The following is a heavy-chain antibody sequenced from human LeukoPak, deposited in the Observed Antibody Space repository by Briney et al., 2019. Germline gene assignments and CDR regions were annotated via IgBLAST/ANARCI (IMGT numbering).Heavy chain of an antibody. CDR1: GFTFSSFW. D-gene: IGHD6-6*01. CDR2: ISSGSTYV. V-gene: IGHV3-21*01. CDR3: GRVGGRSKAAKGDAFDI. Sequence: GGSLRLSCAASGFTFSSFWMNWVRQAPGKGLEWVSSISSGSTYVYYADSVQGRFTISRDNAQSSMYLQMNSLRAEDTAVYYCGRVGGRSKAAKGDAFDIWGQGTMVVVSS. J-gene: IGHJ3*02.